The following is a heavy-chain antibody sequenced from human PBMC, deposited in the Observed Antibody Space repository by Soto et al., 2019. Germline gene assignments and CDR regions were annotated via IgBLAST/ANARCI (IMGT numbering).Heavy chain of an antibody. CDR2: MYHSGST. V-gene: IGHV4-30-2*01. Sequence: SETLSLTCAVSGGSISSGGYSWSWIRQPPGKGLEWIGYMYHSGSTYYNPSLKSRVTISIDRSKNQFSLKLSSVTAADTAVYYCAREPSIWGPGTLVTVSS. CDR3: AREPSI. CDR1: GGSISSGGYS. J-gene: IGHJ4*02.